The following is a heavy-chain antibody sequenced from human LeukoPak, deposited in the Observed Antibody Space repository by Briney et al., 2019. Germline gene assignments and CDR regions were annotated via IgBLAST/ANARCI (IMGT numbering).Heavy chain of an antibody. V-gene: IGHV1-8*01. D-gene: IGHD2-15*01. J-gene: IGHJ4*02. Sequence: GSVKVSCKASGYTFTSYDINWVRQATGQGLEWMGWMNPNSGNTGYAQKFQGRVTMTRNTSISTAYMELSSLRSENTAVYYCARGGGYCSGGSCYSRDPFDYWGQGTLVTVSS. CDR3: ARGGGYCSGGSCYSRDPFDY. CDR1: GYTFTSYD. CDR2: MNPNSGNT.